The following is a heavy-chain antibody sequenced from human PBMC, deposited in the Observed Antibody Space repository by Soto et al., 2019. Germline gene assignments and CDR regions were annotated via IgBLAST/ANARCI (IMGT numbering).Heavy chain of an antibody. CDR1: GFTFSSYS. J-gene: IGHJ6*03. D-gene: IGHD3-3*01. V-gene: IGHV3-21*01. CDR3: ARVWRGDYDFWSGYQGYYYYMDV. CDR2: ISSSSSYI. Sequence: EVQLVESGGGLVKPGGSLRLSCAASGFTFSSYSMNWVRQAPGKGLEWVSSISSSSSYIYYADSVKGRFTISRDNAENSLYLQMNSLRAEDTAVYYCARVWRGDYDFWSGYQGYYYYMDVWGKGTTVTVSS.